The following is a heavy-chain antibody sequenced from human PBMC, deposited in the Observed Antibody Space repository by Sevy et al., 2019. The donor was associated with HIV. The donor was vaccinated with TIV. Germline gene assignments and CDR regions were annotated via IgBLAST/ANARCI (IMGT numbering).Heavy chain of an antibody. Sequence: SETLSLACAVYGGSFSGYYWNWIRRSPGKGLEWIGEINHSGSTHHNPSLKSRVTISVDTSKNQFSLRLNSVTAADTAVYYCARAPPVVVVPGAPSWFDPWGQGTLVTVSS. CDR3: ARAPPVVVVPGAPSWFDP. V-gene: IGHV4-34*01. D-gene: IGHD2-2*01. CDR2: INHSGST. CDR1: GGSFSGYY. J-gene: IGHJ5*02.